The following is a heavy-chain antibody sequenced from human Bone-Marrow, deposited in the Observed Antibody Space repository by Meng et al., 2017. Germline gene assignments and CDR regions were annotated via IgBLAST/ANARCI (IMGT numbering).Heavy chain of an antibody. J-gene: IGHJ4*02. Sequence: GGSLRLSCAASGFTFSSYNMHWVRQTPGEGLVWVSRINTDASITTYADSVKGRFTISRDDAKNTVYLQMNSLRAEDTAVYYCARDPNRDYSNYGSGYWGQGTLVTVSS. CDR1: GFTFSSYN. CDR3: ARDPNRDYSNYGSGY. D-gene: IGHD4-11*01. CDR2: INTDASIT. V-gene: IGHV3-74*03.